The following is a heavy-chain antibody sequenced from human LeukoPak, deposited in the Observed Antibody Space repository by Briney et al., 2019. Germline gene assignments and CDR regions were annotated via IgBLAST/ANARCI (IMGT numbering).Heavy chain of an antibody. CDR1: GYSISSGYY. V-gene: IGHV4-38-2*01. J-gene: IGHJ6*04. Sequence: PSETQSLTCAVSGYSISSGYYWGWIRQPPGKGLECIGSTYHSGRTYYNPSLKSRVTISVDTSKNQFSLKLSYVTAADTAVYYCAIDQISTVTNPGDYYYYYYGMDVWGKGTTVTVPS. CDR2: TYHSGRT. D-gene: IGHD4-17*01. CDR3: AIDQISTVTNPGDYYYYYYGMDV.